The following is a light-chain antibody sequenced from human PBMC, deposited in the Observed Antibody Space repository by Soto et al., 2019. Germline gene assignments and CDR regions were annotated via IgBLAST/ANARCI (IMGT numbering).Light chain of an antibody. CDR1: QGIGND. Sequence: AIQMTQSPSSLSVSVGDRVIITCRASQGIGNDLGWYQQKPGIAPKLLIYAASSLQSGDPSRFSGMISSTNFTLTINSLQPEDCATYYSLQAYNYPWTFGHGTKVEI. J-gene: IGKJ1*01. V-gene: IGKV1-6*01. CDR2: AAS. CDR3: LQAYNYPWT.